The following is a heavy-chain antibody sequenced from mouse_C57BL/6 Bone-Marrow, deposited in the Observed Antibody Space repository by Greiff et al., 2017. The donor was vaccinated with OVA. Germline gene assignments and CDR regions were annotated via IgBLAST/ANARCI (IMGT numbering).Heavy chain of an antibody. V-gene: IGHV5-6*01. CDR3: ARQRIV. J-gene: IGHJ3*01. CDR2: ISSGGSYT. CDR1: GFTFSSYG. Sequence: LVESGGDLVKPGGSLKLSCAASGFTFSSYGMSWVRQTPDKRLEWVATISSGGSYTYYPDSVKGRFTISRDNAKNTLYLQMSSLKSEDTAMYYCARQRIVWGQGTLVTVSA.